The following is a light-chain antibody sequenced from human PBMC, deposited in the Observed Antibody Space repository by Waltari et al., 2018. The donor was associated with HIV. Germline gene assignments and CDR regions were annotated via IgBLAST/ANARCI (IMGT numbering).Light chain of an antibody. Sequence: QSVLTQPPSTSGTPGQRVTISCSGSSSTIGTHPVNWYQHLPGTAPKLLIYSDDHRPSGVPDRFSGSKSGTSASLAISGLQSDDEADYYCAAWDGSLSGYVFGTGTKVTVL. CDR3: AAWDGSLSGYV. J-gene: IGLJ1*01. CDR2: SDD. CDR1: SSTIGTHP. V-gene: IGLV1-44*01.